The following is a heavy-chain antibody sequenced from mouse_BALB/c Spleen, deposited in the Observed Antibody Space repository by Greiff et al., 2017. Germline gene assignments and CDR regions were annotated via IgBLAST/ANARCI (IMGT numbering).Heavy chain of an antibody. V-gene: IGHV5-6-3*01. CDR3: AREYYGSRVRYFDV. CDR2: INSNGGST. CDR1: GFTFSSYG. J-gene: IGHJ1*01. D-gene: IGHD1-1*01. Sequence: EVKLMESGGGLVQPGGSLKLSCAASGFTFSSYGMSWVRQTPDKRLELVATINSNGGSTYYPDSVKGRFTISRDNAKNTLYLQMSSLKSEDTAMYYCAREYYGSRVRYFDVWGAGTTVTVSS.